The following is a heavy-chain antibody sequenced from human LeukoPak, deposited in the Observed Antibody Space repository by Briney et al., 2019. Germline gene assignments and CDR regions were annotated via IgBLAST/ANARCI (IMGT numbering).Heavy chain of an antibody. D-gene: IGHD3-10*01. CDR2: IIPIFGTA. J-gene: IGHJ4*02. CDR1: GGTFSSYA. Sequence: SVKVSCKASGGTFSSYAISWVRQAPGQGLEWMGGIIPIFGTANYAQKFQGRVTIPADESTSTAYMELSTLRSGDTAVYYCATPPPPHSGSYYNYWGQGTLVTVSS. CDR3: ATPPPPHSGSYYNY. V-gene: IGHV1-69*13.